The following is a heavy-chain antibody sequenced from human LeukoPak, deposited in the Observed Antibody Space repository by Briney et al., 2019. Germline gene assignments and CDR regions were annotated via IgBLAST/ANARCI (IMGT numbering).Heavy chain of an antibody. V-gene: IGHV3-21*01. D-gene: IGHD3-22*01. Sequence: GGSLRLSCAASGFTFSSYSMNWVRQAPGKGLEWVSSISSSSSYIYYADSVKGRFTISRDNAKNSLYLQMKSLRAEDTAVYYCASPYYYDSSGGGYWGQGTLVTVSS. CDR1: GFTFSSYS. CDR2: ISSSSSYI. CDR3: ASPYYYDSSGGGY. J-gene: IGHJ4*02.